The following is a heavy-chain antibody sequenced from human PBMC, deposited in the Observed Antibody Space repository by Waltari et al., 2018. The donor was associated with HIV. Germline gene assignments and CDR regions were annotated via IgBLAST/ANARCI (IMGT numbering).Heavy chain of an antibody. CDR2: SNRKTGDT. Sequence: QVQLVQSGAEVKKPGASVRASCPASGYTFTASSIHWVRQSPGQGLEWCGWSNRKTGDTIYARKFEGRATLTRDTSTSTGYTKMNRLTSDDTAKYYCTRDLVALLRVFAYSFHGMDVWGQGTTVTVSS. D-gene: IGHD2-15*01. V-gene: IGHV1-2*02. CDR1: GYTFTASS. J-gene: IGHJ6*02. CDR3: TRDLVALLRVFAYSFHGMDV.